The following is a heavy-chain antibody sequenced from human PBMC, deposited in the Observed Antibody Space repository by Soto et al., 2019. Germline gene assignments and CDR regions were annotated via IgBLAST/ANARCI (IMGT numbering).Heavy chain of an antibody. D-gene: IGHD1-20*01. CDR2: INPYNGNT. CDR3: ARAEKWVTGNMGGY. Sequence: QVQLVQSGAEVKKPGASVKVSCKASGYTFSSYGVSWVRQAPGQGLEWIAWINPYNGNTNYAQNLQGRASVTTDTSTRTAYMELRSLRSDDTAVYYCARAEKWVTGNMGGYWGQGTLVTV. CDR1: GYTFSSYG. J-gene: IGHJ4*02. V-gene: IGHV1-18*04.